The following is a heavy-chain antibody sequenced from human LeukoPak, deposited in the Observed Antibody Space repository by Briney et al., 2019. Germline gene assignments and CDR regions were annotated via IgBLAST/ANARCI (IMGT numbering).Heavy chain of an antibody. CDR2: ISSSGSTI. CDR3: ARILRHIAAAVRSAWFDP. Sequence: GSLRLSCAASGFTFSDYYMSWLRQAPGKGLEWVSYISSSGSTIYYADSVKGRFTIFRDNAKNSLYLQMNSLRAEDTAVYYCARILRHIAAAVRSAWFDPWGQGTLVTVSS. V-gene: IGHV3-11*01. J-gene: IGHJ5*02. D-gene: IGHD6-13*01. CDR1: GFTFSDYY.